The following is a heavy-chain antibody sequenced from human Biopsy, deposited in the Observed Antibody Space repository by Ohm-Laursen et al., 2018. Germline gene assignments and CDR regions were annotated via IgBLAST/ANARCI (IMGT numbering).Heavy chain of an antibody. CDR3: VKDRYNYAPIGGFSMDV. CDR1: GFTFNNYG. J-gene: IGHJ6*02. CDR2: IFYDGSNT. V-gene: IGHV3-30*18. Sequence: SLRLSCTASGFTFNNYGMQWVRQAPGKGLEWVAFIFYDGSNTYYADSVKGRFTISRDNSRDTLYLQMSSLRAEDTAVYYCVKDRYNYAPIGGFSMDVWGQGTTVTVSS. D-gene: IGHD5-18*01.